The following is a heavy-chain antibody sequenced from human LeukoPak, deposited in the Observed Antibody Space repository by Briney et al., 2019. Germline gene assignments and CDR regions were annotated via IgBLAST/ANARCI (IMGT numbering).Heavy chain of an antibody. J-gene: IGHJ4*02. CDR1: GFTFSSYS. D-gene: IGHD2/OR15-2a*01. V-gene: IGHV3-21*01. CDR3: ARDGSIKYFDY. Sequence: TPGGSLKLSCAASGFTFSSYSMNWVRQAPGKGLEWVSSISSSSSYIYYADSVKRRFTISRDNAKNSLYLQMNSLRAEDTAVYYCARDGSIKYFDYWGQGTLVTVSS. CDR2: ISSSSSYI.